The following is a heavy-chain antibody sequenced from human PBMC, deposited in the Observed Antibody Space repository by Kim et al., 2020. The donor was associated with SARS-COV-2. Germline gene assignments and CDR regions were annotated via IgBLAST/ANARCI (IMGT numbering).Heavy chain of an antibody. D-gene: IGHD5-18*01. Sequence: AQKFQGRVTITADKATSTAYMELSSLRSEDTAVYYCAGDTFLSYGPKFDYWGQGTLVTVSS. J-gene: IGHJ4*02. V-gene: IGHV1-69*04. CDR3: AGDTFLSYGPKFDY.